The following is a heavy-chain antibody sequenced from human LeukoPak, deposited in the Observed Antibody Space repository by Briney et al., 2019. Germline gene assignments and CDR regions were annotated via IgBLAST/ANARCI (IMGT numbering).Heavy chain of an antibody. CDR3: ARDNSVGDNAWWFDP. CDR2: INPTGGGT. V-gene: IGHV1-46*01. CDR1: GYTFTSYY. Sequence: GASVKVSCKASGYTFTSYYMHWVRQAPGQGLEWMGQINPTGGGTGYAQKFQGRVTMTRDMSTSTDYMELSSLRSEDTAIYYCARDNSVGDNAWWFDPWGQGTLVTVSS. D-gene: IGHD1-26*01. J-gene: IGHJ5*02.